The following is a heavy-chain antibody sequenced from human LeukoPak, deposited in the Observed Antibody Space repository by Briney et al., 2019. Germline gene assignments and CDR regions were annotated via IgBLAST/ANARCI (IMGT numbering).Heavy chain of an antibody. Sequence: GGSLRLSCAASGFIFSNYNMNWVRQAPGKGLEWVSYISSSDSTIYYADSVKGRFTISRDNAKNSLYLQMNSLRAEDTAVYYCARTDNLDYWGQGTLVTVSS. J-gene: IGHJ4*02. CDR1: GFIFSNYN. CDR2: ISSSDSTI. CDR3: ARTDNLDY. V-gene: IGHV3-48*04. D-gene: IGHD5-24*01.